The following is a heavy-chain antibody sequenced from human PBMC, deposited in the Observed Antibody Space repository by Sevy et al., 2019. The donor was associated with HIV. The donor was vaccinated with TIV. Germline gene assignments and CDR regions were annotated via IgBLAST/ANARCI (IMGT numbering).Heavy chain of an antibody. CDR1: GFTFSDAW. V-gene: IGHV3-15*01. J-gene: IGHJ3*01. CDR3: TTDLGDYFDSSGPK. Sequence: GGSLRLSCAASGFTFSDAWMSWVRQAPGKGLEWVGHIKSKTDDGTTDYAAPVKGRFIISRDDSKNTLYLKMNSLKTEDTAVYYCTTDLGDYFDSSGPKWGQGTMVTVSS. CDR2: IKSKTDDGTT. D-gene: IGHD3-22*01.